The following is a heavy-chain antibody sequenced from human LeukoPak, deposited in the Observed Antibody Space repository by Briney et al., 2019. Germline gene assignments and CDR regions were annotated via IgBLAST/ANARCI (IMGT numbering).Heavy chain of an antibody. CDR2: IKKKSDGGTT. J-gene: IGHJ4*02. CDR1: GFTFSNAW. D-gene: IGHD6-13*01. CDR3: ARAPRYSSLGY. V-gene: IGHV3-15*01. Sequence: GGSLRLSCAASGFTFSNAWMTWVRQAPGKGLEWVGHIKKKSDGGTTDYAAPVKGRFTISRDDSKDTLNLQMNSLRAEDTAVYYCARAPRYSSLGYWGQGTLVTVSS.